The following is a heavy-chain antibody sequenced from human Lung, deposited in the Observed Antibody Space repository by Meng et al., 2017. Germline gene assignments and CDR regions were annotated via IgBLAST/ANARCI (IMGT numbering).Heavy chain of an antibody. CDR1: GYNFPDYY. Sequence: SVKVSCKPSGYNFPDYYIHWVRRAPGQGLEWMGRINPKSGDTHYAQKFQTRVTMTGDTSISTAYMELSGLGSDDTAMYYCARDEDISAAGKLFGDYWGQGTLVTVSS. CDR2: INPKSGDT. CDR3: ARDEDISAAGKLFGDY. D-gene: IGHD6-25*01. V-gene: IGHV1-2*06. J-gene: IGHJ4*02.